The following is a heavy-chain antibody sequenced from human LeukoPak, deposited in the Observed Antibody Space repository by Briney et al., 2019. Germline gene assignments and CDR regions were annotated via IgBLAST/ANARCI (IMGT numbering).Heavy chain of an antibody. J-gene: IGHJ5*02. CDR1: GFTFSSYE. D-gene: IGHD1-1*01. Sequence: GGSLRLSCAASGFTFSSYEMNWVRQAPGKGLEWVSYISSSGSTIYYADSVKGRFTISRDNAKNSLYLQMNSLRAEDTAVYYCARDLSRWHWKAWFDPWGQGTLVTVSS. V-gene: IGHV3-48*03. CDR3: ARDLSRWHWKAWFDP. CDR2: ISSSGSTI.